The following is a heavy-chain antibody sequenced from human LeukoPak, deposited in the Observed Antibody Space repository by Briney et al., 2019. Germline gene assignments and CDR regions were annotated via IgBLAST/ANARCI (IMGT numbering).Heavy chain of an antibody. J-gene: IGHJ5*02. CDR2: ISAYNGNT. Sequence: ASVKVSCKASGYTFTSYGISWVRQAPGQGLEWMGWISAYNGNTNYAQKLQGRVTMTTDTSTSTAYMELMNLRSDDTAVYYCARDSSPYYDILTGYYNGFDPWGQGTLVTVSS. D-gene: IGHD3-9*01. V-gene: IGHV1-18*01. CDR1: GYTFTSYG. CDR3: ARDSSPYYDILTGYYNGFDP.